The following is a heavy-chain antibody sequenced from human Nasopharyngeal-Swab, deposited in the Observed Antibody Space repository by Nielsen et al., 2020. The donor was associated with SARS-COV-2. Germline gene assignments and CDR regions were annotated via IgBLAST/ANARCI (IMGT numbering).Heavy chain of an antibody. CDR1: GFSITTYG. J-gene: IGHJ4*02. Sequence: GVLKISCAASGFSITTYGMTWVRQAPRKGLEWVSSISELGSGIYYADSVWGRFTISRDTSKNTVYLQMNTLRADDTALYFCTRGLTGHIVQWNPSPYWGQGTLVTVSS. V-gene: IGHV3-23*01. D-gene: IGHD1-14*01. CDR2: ISELGSGI. CDR3: TRGLTGHIVQWNPSPY.